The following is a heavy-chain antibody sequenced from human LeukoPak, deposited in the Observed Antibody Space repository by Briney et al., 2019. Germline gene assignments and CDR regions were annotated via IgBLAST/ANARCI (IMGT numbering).Heavy chain of an antibody. D-gene: IGHD5-18*01. CDR3: ARGRGDTAMVRDYYYYMDV. CDR1: GYTFTSYD. J-gene: IGHJ6*03. CDR2: MNPNSGNT. V-gene: IGHV1-8*01. Sequence: ASVKVSCKASGYTFTSYDINWVRQATGQGLEWMGWMNPNSGNTGYAQKFQGRVTMTRNTSISTAYMALSSLRSEDTAVYYCARGRGDTAMVRDYYYYMDVWGKGTTVTVSS.